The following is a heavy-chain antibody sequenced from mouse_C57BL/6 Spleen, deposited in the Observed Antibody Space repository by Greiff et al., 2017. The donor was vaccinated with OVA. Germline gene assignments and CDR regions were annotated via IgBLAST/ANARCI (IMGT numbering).Heavy chain of an antibody. J-gene: IGHJ3*01. V-gene: IGHV5-9*01. Sequence: EVKLQESGGGLVKPGGSLKLSCAASGFTFSSYTMSWVRQTPEKRLEWVATISGGGGNTYYPDSVKGRFTISRDNAKNTLYLQMSSLRSEDTALYYCARHVGSLSSSWFAYWGQGTLVTVSA. CDR1: GFTFSSYT. CDR2: ISGGGGNT. CDR3: ARHVGSLSSSWFAY.